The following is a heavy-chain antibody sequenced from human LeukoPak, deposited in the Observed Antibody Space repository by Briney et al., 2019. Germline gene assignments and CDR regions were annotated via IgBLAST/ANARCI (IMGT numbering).Heavy chain of an antibody. V-gene: IGHV1-69*04. CDR3: ASDRSVQDAFDI. CDR1: GGTFSSYA. Sequence: ASVKVSCKASGGTFSSYAISWVRQAPGQGLEWMGRIIPIFGIANYAQKFQGRVTITADKSTSTAYMELSSLRSEDTAVCYCASDRSVQDAFDIWGQGTMVTVSS. CDR2: IIPIFGIA. D-gene: IGHD1-1*01. J-gene: IGHJ3*02.